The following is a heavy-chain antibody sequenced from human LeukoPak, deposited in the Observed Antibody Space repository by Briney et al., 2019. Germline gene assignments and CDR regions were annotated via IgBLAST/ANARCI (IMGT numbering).Heavy chain of an antibody. D-gene: IGHD3-22*01. Sequence: GGSLRLSCAASGFTFSSYWMSWVRQAPGKGLEWVSYISGSSSTIYYADSVKGRFTISRDNAKNSLYLQMNSLRAEDTAVYYCVRDWGYDSSGYWQKYFDTWGQGTLVTVSS. CDR2: ISGSSSTI. V-gene: IGHV3-48*01. CDR1: GFTFSSYW. J-gene: IGHJ4*02. CDR3: VRDWGYDSSGYWQKYFDT.